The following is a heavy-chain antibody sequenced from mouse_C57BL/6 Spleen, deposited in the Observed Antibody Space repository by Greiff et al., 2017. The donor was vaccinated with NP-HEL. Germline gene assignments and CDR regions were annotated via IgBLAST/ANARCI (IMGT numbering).Heavy chain of an antibody. V-gene: IGHV5-17*01. Sequence: EVQRVESGGGLVKPGGSLKLSCAASGFTFSDYGMHWVRQAPEKGLEWVAYISSGSSTIYYADTVKGRFTISRDNAKNTLFLQMTSLRSEDTAMYYCARATVVSPWYFDVWGTGTTVTVSS. J-gene: IGHJ1*03. CDR3: ARATVVSPWYFDV. CDR2: ISSGSSTI. CDR1: GFTFSDYG. D-gene: IGHD1-1*01.